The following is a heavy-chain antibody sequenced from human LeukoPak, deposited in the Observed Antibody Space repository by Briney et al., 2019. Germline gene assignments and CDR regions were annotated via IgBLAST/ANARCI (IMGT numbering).Heavy chain of an antibody. CDR1: GFTFSSYW. Sequence: PGGSLRLSCAASGFTFSSYWMHWVRQAPGKGLVWVSRINGDGGSTTYADSVKGRFTISRDNAKNTLYLQMNSLRAEDTAVCYCARDRATAMFDYWAQGTLVTVSS. J-gene: IGHJ4*02. CDR2: INGDGGST. CDR3: ARDRATAMFDY. D-gene: IGHD5-18*01. V-gene: IGHV3-74*01.